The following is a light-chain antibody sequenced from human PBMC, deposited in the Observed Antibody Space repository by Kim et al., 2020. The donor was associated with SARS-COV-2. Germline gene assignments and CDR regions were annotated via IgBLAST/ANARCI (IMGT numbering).Light chain of an antibody. CDR2: DVN. CDR1: SSDVGAYYY. CDR3: SSYTTSNTFV. V-gene: IGLV2-14*03. Sequence: QSVLTQPASVSGSPGQSITISCTGTSSDVGAYYYVSWYQHHPGKAPKLMIYDVNKRPSGGSDRFSGSKSGNTASLTISGLQAEDEADYYCSSYTTSNTFVFGTGTKVTVL. J-gene: IGLJ1*01.